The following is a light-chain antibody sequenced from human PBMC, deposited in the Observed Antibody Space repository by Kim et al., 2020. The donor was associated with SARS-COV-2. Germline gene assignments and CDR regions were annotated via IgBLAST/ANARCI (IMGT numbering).Light chain of an antibody. CDR3: ASWDDSLNGVV. Sequence: QSVLTQPPSASGTPGQRVTISCSGSSSNIGSNTVNWYQQVPGTAPKLLIHSNNQRPSGVPDRFSGSKSGTSASLAISGIQSEDEADHYCASWDDSLNGVVFGGGTQLTVL. CDR2: SNN. V-gene: IGLV1-44*01. J-gene: IGLJ2*01. CDR1: SSNIGSNT.